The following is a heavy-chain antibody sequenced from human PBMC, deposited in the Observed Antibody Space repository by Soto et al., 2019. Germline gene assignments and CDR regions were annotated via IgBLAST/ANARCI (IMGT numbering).Heavy chain of an antibody. CDR2: ISGSGGST. CDR3: AKDLRSSIVVVPAALDY. V-gene: IGHV3-23*01. J-gene: IGHJ4*02. Sequence: GGYLRLSCAASGFTFSSYAMSWVRQAPGKGLEWVSAISGSGGSTYYADSVKGRFTISRDNSKNTLYLQMNSLRAEDTAVYYCAKDLRSSIVVVPAALDYWGLGTLVTVSS. D-gene: IGHD2-2*01. CDR1: GFTFSSYA.